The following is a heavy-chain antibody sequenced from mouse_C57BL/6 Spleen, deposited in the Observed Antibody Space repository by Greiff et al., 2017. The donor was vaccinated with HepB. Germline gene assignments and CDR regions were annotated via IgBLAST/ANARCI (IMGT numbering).Heavy chain of an antibody. Sequence: EVKLVESGPELVKPGASVKIPCKASGYTFTDYNMDWVKQSHGKSLEWIGDINPNNGGTIYNQKFKGKATLTVDKSSSTAYMELRSLTSEDTAVYYCARSGYYGSSSWYFDVWGTGTTVTVSS. J-gene: IGHJ1*03. CDR3: ARSGYYGSSSWYFDV. D-gene: IGHD1-1*01. CDR1: GYTFTDYN. CDR2: INPNNGGT. V-gene: IGHV1-18*01.